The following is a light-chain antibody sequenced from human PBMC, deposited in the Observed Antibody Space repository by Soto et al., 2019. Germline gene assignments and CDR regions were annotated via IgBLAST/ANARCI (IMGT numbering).Light chain of an antibody. CDR1: SSNIGSNT. J-gene: IGLJ2*01. CDR3: AAWDDSLNGVV. Sequence: QSVLTQPPSASGTPGQSATISCSGSSSNIGSNTVNWYQQLPGTAPKLLIYSNNQRPSGVPDRFSGSKSGTSASLAISGLQSEDEADYYCAAWDDSLNGVVFGGRTKLTVL. V-gene: IGLV1-44*01. CDR2: SNN.